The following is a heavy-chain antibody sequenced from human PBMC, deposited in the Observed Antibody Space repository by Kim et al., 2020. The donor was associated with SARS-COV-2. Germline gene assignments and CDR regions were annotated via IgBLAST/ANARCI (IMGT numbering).Heavy chain of an antibody. CDR1: GGSFSGHY. CDR3: ARGHNGHYYDSSGYPDPHFDY. V-gene: IGHV4-34*01. J-gene: IGHJ4*02. CDR2: INHSGST. Sequence: SETLSLTCAVYGGSFSGHYWSWIRQPPGKGLEWIGEINHSGSTNYNPSLKSRVTISVDTSKNQFSLKLSSVTAADTAVYYCARGHNGHYYDSSGYPDPHFDYWGQGTLVSASS. D-gene: IGHD3-22*01.